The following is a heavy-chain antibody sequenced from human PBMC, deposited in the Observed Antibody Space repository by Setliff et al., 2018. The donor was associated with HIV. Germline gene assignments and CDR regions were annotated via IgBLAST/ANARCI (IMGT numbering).Heavy chain of an antibody. CDR1: AYSFTTFW. V-gene: IGHV5-51*01. D-gene: IGHD1-1*01. J-gene: IGHJ6*02. Sequence: GESPKISCKGSAYSFTTFWIAWVRQMPGKGLEWMGIIYPGDSDTTYSPSFQGQVTISVDKSISTAYLQWSSLKASDSAMYYCARQTVHTTHSPDFGSPNRDYYYGMDVWGQGTTVTVSS. CDR3: ARQTVHTTHSPDFGSPNRDYYYGMDV. CDR2: IYPGDSDT.